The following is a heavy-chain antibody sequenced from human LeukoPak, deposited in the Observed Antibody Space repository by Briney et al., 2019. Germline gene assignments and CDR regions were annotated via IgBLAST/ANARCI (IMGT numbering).Heavy chain of an antibody. CDR2: ISDSGGST. V-gene: IGHV3-23*01. CDR1: GFTFSSCA. J-gene: IGHJ6*03. CDR3: TRASGDIYGYYYYYMDV. Sequence: GGSLRLSCAASGFTFSSCAMSRVRQAPGKGLEWVSGISDSGGSTHYADSVKGRFTISRDNSKNTLYLQMNSLRAEDTAVYYCTRASGDIYGYYYYYMDVWGKGTTVTVSS. D-gene: IGHD5-18*01.